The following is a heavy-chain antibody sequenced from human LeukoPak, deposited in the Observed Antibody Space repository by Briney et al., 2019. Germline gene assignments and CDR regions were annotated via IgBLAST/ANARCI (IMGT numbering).Heavy chain of an antibody. Sequence: SETLSLTCAVYGGSFSGYYWSWIRQPPGKGLEWIGEINHSGSTNYNPSLKSRVTISVDTSKNQFSLELSSVTAADTAVYYCARGGYSYGIRFDYWGQGTLVTVSS. D-gene: IGHD5-18*01. V-gene: IGHV4-34*01. CDR3: ARGGYSYGIRFDY. CDR2: INHSGST. CDR1: GGSFSGYY. J-gene: IGHJ4*02.